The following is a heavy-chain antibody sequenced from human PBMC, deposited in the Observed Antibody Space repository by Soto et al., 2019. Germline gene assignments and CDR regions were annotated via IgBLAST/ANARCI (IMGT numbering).Heavy chain of an antibody. CDR1: GFTFSDYA. Sequence: VQLVESGGGVVQPGRSLRLSCAASGFTFSDYAMHWVRQAPGKGLEWVAVVSHDGRNTHYADSVKGRFTISRDSSKDTGSLEMTRLRAEGTGVYYCAKGGREWMDTSDFNHWGQGALVTVSS. J-gene: IGHJ4*02. V-gene: IGHV3-30*18. D-gene: IGHD3-3*01. CDR2: VSHDGRNT. CDR3: AKGGREWMDTSDFNH.